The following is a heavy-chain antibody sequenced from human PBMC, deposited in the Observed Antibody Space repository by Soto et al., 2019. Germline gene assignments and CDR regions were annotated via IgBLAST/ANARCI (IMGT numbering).Heavy chain of an antibody. CDR2: ISYDGSNK. CDR1: GFTFSSYC. J-gene: IGHJ4*02. Sequence: QVQLVESGGGVVQPGRSLRLSCAASGFTFSSYCMHWVRQAPGKGLEWVAVISYDGSNKYYADSVKGRFTISRDNSKNTLYLQMNSLRAEDTAVYCCAKDSDTAMVEDYFDYWGQGTLVTVSS. CDR3: AKDSDTAMVEDYFDY. D-gene: IGHD5-18*01. V-gene: IGHV3-30*18.